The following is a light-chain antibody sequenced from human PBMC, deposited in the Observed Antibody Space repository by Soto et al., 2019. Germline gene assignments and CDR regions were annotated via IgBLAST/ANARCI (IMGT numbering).Light chain of an antibody. J-gene: IGKJ1*01. CDR1: QSVSSSY. CDR2: GAS. CDR3: QQYGSSLWT. V-gene: IGKV3-20*01. Sequence: EIVLTQSPGTLSLSPGEXATLSCRASQSVSSSYLAWYQQKPGQAPRIIIYGASSRATGIPDRFSGSGSGTDFTLTISRLEPEDFAVYYCQQYGSSLWTLGQGTKVDIK.